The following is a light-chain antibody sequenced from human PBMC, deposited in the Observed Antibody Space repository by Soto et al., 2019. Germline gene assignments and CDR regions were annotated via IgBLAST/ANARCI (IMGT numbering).Light chain of an antibody. J-gene: IGKJ1*01. Sequence: EIVMTPSPATLSVSPGESATLSCRASQSVSSNLAWYQQKPGQAPRLLIYGASTRATGIPARFSGSGSGTEFTLTIRSLQSEDFAVYYCQQYNNWPPWTFGQGTKVEIK. V-gene: IGKV3-15*01. CDR3: QQYNNWPPWT. CDR2: GAS. CDR1: QSVSSN.